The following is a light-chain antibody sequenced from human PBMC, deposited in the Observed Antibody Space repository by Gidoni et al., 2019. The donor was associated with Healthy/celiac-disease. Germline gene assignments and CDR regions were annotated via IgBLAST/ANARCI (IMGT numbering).Light chain of an antibody. J-gene: IGLJ1*01. V-gene: IGLV2-23*01. Sequence: QSALTQPASVSGYHGQSITISCTGTSSDVGSYNLVSWYQQHPGKAPKLMIYEGSKRPSGVSNRFSGSKSGNTASLTISGLQAEDEADYYCCSYAGSFYVFGTGTKVTVL. CDR1: SSDVGSYNL. CDR3: CSYAGSFYV. CDR2: EGS.